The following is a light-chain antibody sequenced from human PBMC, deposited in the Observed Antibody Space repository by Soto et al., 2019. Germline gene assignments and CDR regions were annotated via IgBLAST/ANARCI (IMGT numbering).Light chain of an antibody. CDR2: DVS. V-gene: IGLV2-14*03. Sequence: QSALTQPASVSGSPGQSITISCTGTSSDVGGYNYVSWYQHHPGKAPKRMIYDVSNRPSGVSNRFSGSKSGNTASLTICGLQAEDEADYYCSSYTSSSLYVFGTGTKLTVL. CDR1: SSDVGGYNY. CDR3: SSYTSSSLYV. J-gene: IGLJ1*01.